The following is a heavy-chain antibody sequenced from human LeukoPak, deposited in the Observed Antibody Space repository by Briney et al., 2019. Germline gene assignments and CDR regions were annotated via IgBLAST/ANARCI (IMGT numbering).Heavy chain of an antibody. CDR1: GGTFATYS. J-gene: IGHJ4*02. CDR2: IIPVLDKT. CDR3: ARAGQISTGAYFDY. Sequence: ASVKVSCKASGGTFATYSYSWVRQAPGQGLEWMGRIIPVLDKTNYAQKFQGRVTITADKTTNTAYMDLGSLRSEDTSVYYCARAGQISTGAYFDYWGQGTLVTVPS. D-gene: IGHD3-10*01. V-gene: IGHV1-69*08.